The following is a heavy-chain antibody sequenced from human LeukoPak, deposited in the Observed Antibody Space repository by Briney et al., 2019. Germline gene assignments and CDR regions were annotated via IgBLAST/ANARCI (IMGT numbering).Heavy chain of an antibody. CDR3: ARGPPIRGYRYGYDTGYYYSYSMDV. V-gene: IGHV1-18*01. Sequence: GASVKVSCKASGYTFTNYGIYWVRQAPGQGFQWMGWISVNNGNTNYARKFRDRFTMTADTATSTAYMELRSLRSDDTAVYYCARGPPIRGYRYGYDTGYYYSYSMDVWGKGTTVTISS. J-gene: IGHJ6*03. D-gene: IGHD5-18*01. CDR2: ISVNNGNT. CDR1: GYTFTNYG.